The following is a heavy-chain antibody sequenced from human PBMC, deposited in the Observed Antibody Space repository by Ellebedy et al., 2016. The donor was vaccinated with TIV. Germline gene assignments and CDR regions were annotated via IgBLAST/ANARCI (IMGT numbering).Heavy chain of an antibody. CDR1: GFAFDTDW. V-gene: IGHV3-7*01. Sequence: PGGSLRLSCAAFGFAFDTDWMTWVRQVPGKGLEWVANINQDGSDKSYVHSVEGRFTISRDNAKYSLFLQMDSLGAEDTAVYYCARGGASSSRYWRNWGQGALVTVSS. J-gene: IGHJ4*02. D-gene: IGHD6-13*01. CDR3: ARGGASSSRYWRN. CDR2: INQDGSDK.